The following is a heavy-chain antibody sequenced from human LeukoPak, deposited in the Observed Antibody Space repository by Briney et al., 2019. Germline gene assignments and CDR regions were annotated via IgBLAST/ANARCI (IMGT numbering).Heavy chain of an antibody. CDR2: INPNSGGT. V-gene: IGHV1-2*02. D-gene: IGHD3-10*01. J-gene: IGHJ6*03. CDR3: ARANVLLGYYYYMDV. Sequence: GASVKVSCKASGYTFTNYYIHWVRQAPGQGLEWMGWINPNSGGTNYAQKFQGRVTMTRDTSISTAYMELSRLRSDDTAVYYCARANVLLGYYYYMDVWGRGTTVTVSS. CDR1: GYTFTNYY.